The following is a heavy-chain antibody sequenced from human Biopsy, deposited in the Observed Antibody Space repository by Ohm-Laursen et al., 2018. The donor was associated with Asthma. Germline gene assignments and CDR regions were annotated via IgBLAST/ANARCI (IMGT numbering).Heavy chain of an antibody. CDR3: ASGPEWYGLDV. D-gene: IGHD3-3*01. CDR2: SNQGGSP. V-gene: IGHV4-34*01. J-gene: IGHJ6*02. Sequence: LRLSCAASGFSLSDYYMSWIRQPPGKGLEWIGESNQGGSPTFNPSLKSRVTISRDTSKNQLSLKLRSMTAADTAVYYCASGPEWYGLDVWGQGTTVTVSS. CDR1: GFSLSDYY.